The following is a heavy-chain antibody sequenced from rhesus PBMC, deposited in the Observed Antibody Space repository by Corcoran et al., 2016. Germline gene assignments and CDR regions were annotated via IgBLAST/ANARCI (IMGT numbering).Heavy chain of an antibody. Sequence: QLPLQEWGPGLVKASETLSLTCAVPGGCIRSNSWCWFRQALGKVLAVLVWIVRISVSGRSTYYNPSLKSRVTISTDTSKNQFSLKLSSVTAADTAVYYCARAIGIAADAFYYWGQGVLVTVSS. D-gene: IGHD6-19*01. CDR3: ARAIGIAADAFYY. J-gene: IGHJ4*01. CDR1: GGCIRSNS. CDR2: ISVSGRST. V-gene: IGHV4-173*01.